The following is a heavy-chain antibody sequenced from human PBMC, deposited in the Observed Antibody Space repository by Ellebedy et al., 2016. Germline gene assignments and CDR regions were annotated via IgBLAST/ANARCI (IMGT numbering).Heavy chain of an antibody. CDR1: GFTFSSYS. CDR3: ARSMVRGVIITRWGGGMDV. Sequence: GESLKISCAASGFTFSSYSMNWVRQAPGKGLEWVSSISSSSSYIYYADSVKGRFTISRDNAKNSLYLQMNSLRAEDTAVYYCARSMVRGVIITRWGGGMDVWGQGTTVTVSS. D-gene: IGHD3-10*01. J-gene: IGHJ6*02. V-gene: IGHV3-21*01. CDR2: ISSSSSYI.